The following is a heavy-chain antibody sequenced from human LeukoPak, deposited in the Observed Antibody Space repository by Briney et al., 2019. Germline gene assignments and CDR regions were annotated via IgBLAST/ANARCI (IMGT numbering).Heavy chain of an antibody. D-gene: IGHD6-13*01. J-gene: IGHJ5*02. CDR1: GGSISSSRDY. CDR3: ARSSTSSWFYGWFDP. V-gene: IGHV4-39*01. CDR2: IYYSGST. Sequence: SETLSLTCTVSGGSISSSRDYWGWIRQPPGKGLEWIGSIYYSGSTYYNPSLKSRVSMSVDTSKNQFSLKLSSVTAADTAVYYCARSSTSSWFYGWFDPWGQGTLVTVSS.